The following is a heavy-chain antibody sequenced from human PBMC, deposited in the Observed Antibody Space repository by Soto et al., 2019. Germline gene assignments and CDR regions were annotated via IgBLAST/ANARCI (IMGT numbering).Heavy chain of an antibody. J-gene: IGHJ4*02. V-gene: IGHV3-48*02. D-gene: IGHD3-22*01. CDR1: GFTFSSYS. CDR3: ARDYGGYYDSSGYYFDY. CDR2: ISSSSSTI. Sequence: GGSLRLSCAASGFTFSSYSMNWVRQAPGKGLEWVSYISSSSSTIYYADSVKGRFTISRDNAKNSLYLQMNSLRDEDTAVYYCARDYGGYYDSSGYYFDYWGQGTLVTVSS.